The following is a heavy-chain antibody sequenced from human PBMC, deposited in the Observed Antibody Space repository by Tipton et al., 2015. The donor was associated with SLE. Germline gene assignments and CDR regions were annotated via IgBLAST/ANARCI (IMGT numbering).Heavy chain of an antibody. CDR1: GFTVSSNY. CDR2: ISSSSSYT. V-gene: IGHV3-11*05. Sequence: SLRLSCAASGFTVSSNYMSWVRQAPGKGLEWVSYISSSSSYTNYADSVKGRFTISRDNSKNTLYLQMNSLRAEDTAVYYCAKDGPGVSDGMDVWGQGTTVTVSS. J-gene: IGHJ6*02. CDR3: AKDGPGVSDGMDV. D-gene: IGHD3-10*01.